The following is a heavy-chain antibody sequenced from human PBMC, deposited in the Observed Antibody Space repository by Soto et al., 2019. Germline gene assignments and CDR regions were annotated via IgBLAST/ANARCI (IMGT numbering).Heavy chain of an antibody. D-gene: IGHD3-16*01. J-gene: IGHJ4*02. V-gene: IGHV4-59*01. CDR3: ASYRGAFYFDS. Sequence: LSLTCSVSGRSMSSNYWSWIRQSPDKGLEWLGYVFYGGTDYNPSLEGRVTMSVETSKSQFSLKLTSVTAADTAVYYCASYRGAFYFDSWGQGLLVTVSS. CDR2: VFYGGT. CDR1: GRSMSSNY.